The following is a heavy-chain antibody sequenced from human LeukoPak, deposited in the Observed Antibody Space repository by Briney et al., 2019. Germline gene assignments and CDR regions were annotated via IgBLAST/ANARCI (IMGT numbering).Heavy chain of an antibody. J-gene: IGHJ4*02. CDR3: ARMSFYGSGTYSPLDY. V-gene: IGHV4-59*01. CDR2: IYYTGST. D-gene: IGHD3-10*01. Sequence: SETLSLTCTVSGGSLTSYYWSWVRQPPGKGLELIGYIYYTGSTNYNPSLKSRVTISVHTPKNQFSLKLSSVTAADTAVYYCARMSFYGSGTYSPLDYWGQGTLVAVSS. CDR1: GGSLTSYY.